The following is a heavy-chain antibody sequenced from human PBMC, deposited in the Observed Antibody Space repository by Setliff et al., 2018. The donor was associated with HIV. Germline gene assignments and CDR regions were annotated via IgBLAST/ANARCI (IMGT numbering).Heavy chain of an antibody. V-gene: IGHV4-59*01. CDR3: ARSVARDYWYFGH. Sequence: LTCTVSGDSFNNYHWSWIRQPPGEGLQFLGFLHYRGSPIYNPSLKSRVKISVDTSKNQLSLNLTSVTAADTAVYYCARSVARDYWYFGHWGRGTLVTVSS. CDR1: GDSFNNYH. CDR2: LHYRGSP. J-gene: IGHJ2*01. D-gene: IGHD6-6*01.